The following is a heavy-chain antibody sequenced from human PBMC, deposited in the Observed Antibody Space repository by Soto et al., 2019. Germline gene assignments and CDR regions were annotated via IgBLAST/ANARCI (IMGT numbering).Heavy chain of an antibody. CDR2: IIPIFGTA. D-gene: IGHD5-18*01. J-gene: IGHJ6*02. V-gene: IGHV1-69*13. CDR3: ARGLIQLWFEAYYYYGMDV. CDR1: GCTMSSYA. Sequence: SLVKGSCKTSGCTMSSYASGWVRQAKGQGLEWMGGIIPIFGTANYAQKFQGRVTITADESTSTAYMELSSLRSEDTAVYYCARGLIQLWFEAYYYYGMDVWGQGTTVTVSS.